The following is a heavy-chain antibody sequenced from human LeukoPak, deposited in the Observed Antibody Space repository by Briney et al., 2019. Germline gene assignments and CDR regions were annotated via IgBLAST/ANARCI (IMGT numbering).Heavy chain of an antibody. D-gene: IGHD1-7*01. Sequence: SETLSLTCTVSSGSINFYYWSWIRQTPGKGLEWIGYIYYRGSTNYNPSLKSRVTISVDTPKNQFSLNLSSVTAADTAIYYCAMTTGNYRYYFDYWGQGAQVTVST. CDR3: AMTTGNYRYYFDY. CDR1: SGSINFYY. CDR2: IYYRGST. V-gene: IGHV4-59*01. J-gene: IGHJ4*02.